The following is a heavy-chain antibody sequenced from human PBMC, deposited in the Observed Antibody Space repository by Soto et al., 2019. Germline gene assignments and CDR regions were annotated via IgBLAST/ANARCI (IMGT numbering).Heavy chain of an antibody. Sequence: SETLSLTCSVSGGSISRYYLSWIRQPPGTGLEWMGYIFYSRSTNYNPSLKSRVTMSIDTSKNQFSLKLSSVTAADTAVYYCARVTINVSTYYFDYWGQGTLVTVS. J-gene: IGHJ4*02. CDR3: ARVTINVSTYYFDY. CDR1: GGSISRYY. CDR2: IFYSRST. V-gene: IGHV4-59*01.